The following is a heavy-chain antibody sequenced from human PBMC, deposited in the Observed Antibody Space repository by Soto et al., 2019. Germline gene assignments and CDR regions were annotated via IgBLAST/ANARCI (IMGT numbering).Heavy chain of an antibody. CDR1: GFSLSTSGVG. Sequence: SGPTLVNPTQTLTLTCTFSGFSLSTSGVGVGWIRQPPGKALEWLALIYWDDDKRYSPSLKSRLTITKDTSKNQVVLTMTNMDPVDTATYYCAHHLSITIFGVVIHPRFDWFDPWGQGTLVTVSS. CDR3: AHHLSITIFGVVIHPRFDWFDP. CDR2: IYWDDDK. D-gene: IGHD3-3*01. V-gene: IGHV2-5*02. J-gene: IGHJ5*02.